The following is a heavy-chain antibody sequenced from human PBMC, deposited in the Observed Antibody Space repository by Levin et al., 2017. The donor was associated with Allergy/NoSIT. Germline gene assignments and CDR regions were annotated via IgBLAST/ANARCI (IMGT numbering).Heavy chain of an antibody. D-gene: IGHD6-19*01. J-gene: IGHJ4*02. V-gene: IGHV3-20*04. CDR3: ARGGGAGIGHYFDY. CDR1: GFTFDDYG. CDR2: INWNGGST. Sequence: GGSLRLSCAASGFTFDDYGMSWVRQAPGKGLEWVSGINWNGGSTGYADSVKGRFTISRDNAKNSLYLQMNSLRAEDTALYYCARGGGAGIGHYFDYWGQGTLVTVSS.